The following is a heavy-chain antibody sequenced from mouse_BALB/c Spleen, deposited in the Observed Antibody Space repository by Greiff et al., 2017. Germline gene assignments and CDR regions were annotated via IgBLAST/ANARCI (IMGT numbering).Heavy chain of an antibody. CDR3: TREDYYGYYFDY. V-gene: IGHV5-6-4*01. CDR1: GFTFSSYT. CDR2: ISSGGSYT. J-gene: IGHJ2*01. Sequence: EVQLVESGGGLVKPGGSLKLSCAASGFTFSSYTMSWVRQTPEKRLEWVATISSGGSYTYYPDSVKGRFTISRDNAKNTLYLQMSSLKSEDTAMYDCTREDYYGYYFDYWGQGTTLTVSA. D-gene: IGHD1-2*01.